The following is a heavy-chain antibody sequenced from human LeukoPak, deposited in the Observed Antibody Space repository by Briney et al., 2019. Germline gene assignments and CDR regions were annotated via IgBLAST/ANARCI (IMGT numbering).Heavy chain of an antibody. D-gene: IGHD5-18*01. Sequence: ASVKVSCKASGYTFTGYYIHWVRQAPGQGLEWMGWINPNGGGTNYAQRFQGRVTMTRYTTITTAYMDLSRLRSDDTAVYYCARGGYSSGPGIVTYWGQGTLVTVSS. V-gene: IGHV1-2*02. CDR3: ARGGYSSGPGIVTY. CDR2: INPNGGGT. CDR1: GYTFTGYY. J-gene: IGHJ4*02.